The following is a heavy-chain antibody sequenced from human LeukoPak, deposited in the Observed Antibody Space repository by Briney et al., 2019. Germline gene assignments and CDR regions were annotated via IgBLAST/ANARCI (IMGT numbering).Heavy chain of an antibody. V-gene: IGHV4-61*05. CDR1: GGSISSSSYY. CDR3: ARNGAAWDYYFDY. D-gene: IGHD4-17*01. Sequence: SETLSLTCTVSGGSISSSSYYWGWIRQPPGKGLEWIGYIYYSGSTNYNPSLKSRVTISVDTSKNQFSLKLSSVTAADTAVYYCARNGAAWDYYFDYWGQGTLVTVSS. CDR2: IYYSGST. J-gene: IGHJ4*02.